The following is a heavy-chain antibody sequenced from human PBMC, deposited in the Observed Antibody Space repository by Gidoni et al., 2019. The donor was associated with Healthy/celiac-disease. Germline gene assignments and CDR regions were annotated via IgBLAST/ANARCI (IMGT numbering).Heavy chain of an antibody. CDR1: GFTFSSYA. Sequence: EVQLVESGGGLVQPGGSLRLCCAASGFTFSSYAMSWVRPAPGQGLAWVSAISGSGGSTYYADSVKRRFTISRDTSKNTLYLQMNSLRAEYTAVYSSPKVLDYSDCSGVLDYWGQGTLVTVSS. CDR3: PKVLDYSDCSGVLDY. J-gene: IGHJ4*02. D-gene: IGHD3-22*01. V-gene: IGHV3-23*04. CDR2: ISGSGGST.